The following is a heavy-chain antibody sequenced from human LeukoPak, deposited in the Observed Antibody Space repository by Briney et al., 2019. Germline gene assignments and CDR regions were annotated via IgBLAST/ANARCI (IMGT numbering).Heavy chain of an antibody. V-gene: IGHV3-21*01. CDR3: ARLSGSYSGRMFDY. CDR1: GFTFSSYN. CDR2: ISSRSSYI. J-gene: IGHJ4*02. D-gene: IGHD1-26*01. Sequence: IPGGSLRLSCAASGFTFSSYNMNWVRQAPGKGLEWVSSISSRSSYIYYADSVKGRFTISRDNAKNSLYLQMNSLRAEDTAVYYCARLSGSYSGRMFDYWGQGTLVTVSS.